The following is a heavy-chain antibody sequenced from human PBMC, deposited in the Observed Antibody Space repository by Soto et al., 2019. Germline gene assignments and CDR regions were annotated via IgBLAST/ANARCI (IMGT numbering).Heavy chain of an antibody. J-gene: IGHJ5*02. CDR1: GGTFSSYA. CDR3: ASPKFRFWQQLDP. CDR2: IIPIFGTA. Sequence: QVQLVQSGAEVKKPGSSVKVSCKASGGTFSSYAISLVRQAPGPGLEWMGGIIPIFGTANYAQKFQGRVTITADESTSTAYMELSSLRSEDTAVQYCASPKFRFWQQLDPWGQGTLVTGSS. D-gene: IGHD3-3*01. V-gene: IGHV1-69*01.